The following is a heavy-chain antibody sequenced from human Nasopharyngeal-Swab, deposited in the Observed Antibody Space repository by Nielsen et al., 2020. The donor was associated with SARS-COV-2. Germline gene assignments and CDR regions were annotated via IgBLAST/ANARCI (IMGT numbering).Heavy chain of an antibody. J-gene: IGHJ6*03. D-gene: IGHD3-3*01. V-gene: IGHV4-61*02. CDR2: IYTSGST. CDR3: ARASYDFWSGYYLADYMDV. Sequence: RQAPGKRLEWIGRIYTSGSTNYNPSLRSRVTISVDTSKNQFSLKLSSATAADTAVYYCARASYDFWSGYYLADYMDVWGKGTTVTVSS.